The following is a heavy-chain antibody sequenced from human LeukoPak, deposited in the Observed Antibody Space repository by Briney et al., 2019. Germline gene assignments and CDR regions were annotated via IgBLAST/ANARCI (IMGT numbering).Heavy chain of an antibody. V-gene: IGHV3-11*01. D-gene: IGHD4-23*01. CDR2: ISTSGSTI. J-gene: IGHJ4*02. Sequence: GGSLRLSWAASGFTFSDYYMSWIRQAPGKGLEWVSYISTSGSTIYYADSVKGRFTISSDNAKNSLYLQMNSLRADDTAIYYCARANYGGIDYWGQGTLVTVSS. CDR3: ARANYGGIDY. CDR1: GFTFSDYY.